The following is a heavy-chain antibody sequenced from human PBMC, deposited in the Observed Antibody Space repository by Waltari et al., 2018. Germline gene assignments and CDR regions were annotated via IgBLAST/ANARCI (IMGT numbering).Heavy chain of an antibody. CDR3: AHEFGAFDI. D-gene: IGHD3-16*01. V-gene: IGHV2-5*01. Sequence: GVGVGWIRQPPGKAPEWLALIYWNGDERYNPSLRSRLTITKDTSKNQVVLTMTNMDPVDTATYYCAHEFGAFDIWGQGTMVTVSS. J-gene: IGHJ3*02. CDR2: IYWNGDE. CDR1: GVG.